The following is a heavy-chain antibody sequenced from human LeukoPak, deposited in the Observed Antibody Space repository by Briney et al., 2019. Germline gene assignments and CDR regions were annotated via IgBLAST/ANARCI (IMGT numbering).Heavy chain of an antibody. V-gene: IGHV3-21*01. J-gene: IGHJ5*02. CDR1: GFTFSSYS. Sequence: KPGGSLRLSCAASGFTFSSYSMNWVRQAPGKGPEWVSSISSSSSYIYYADSVKGRFTISRDNAKNSLYLQMNSLRAEDTAVYYCARAGDFWSGYYLDWFDPWGQGTLVTVSS. CDR3: ARAGDFWSGYYLDWFDP. CDR2: ISSSSSYI. D-gene: IGHD3-3*01.